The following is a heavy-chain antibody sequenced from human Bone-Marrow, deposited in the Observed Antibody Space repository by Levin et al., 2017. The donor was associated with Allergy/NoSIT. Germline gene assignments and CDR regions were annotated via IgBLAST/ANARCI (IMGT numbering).Heavy chain of an antibody. D-gene: IGHD1-14*01. V-gene: IGHV1-24*01. CDR1: GYTLTELS. CDR2: FDPEDGET. Sequence: ASVKVSCKVSGYTLTELSMHWVRQAPGKGLEWMGGFDPEDGETIYAQKFQGRVTMTEDTSTDTAYMELSSLRSEDTAVYYCAPPIEVATGNSAWGEFYYYYYGMDVWGQGTTVTVSS. CDR3: APPIEVATGNSAWGEFYYYYYGMDV. J-gene: IGHJ6*02.